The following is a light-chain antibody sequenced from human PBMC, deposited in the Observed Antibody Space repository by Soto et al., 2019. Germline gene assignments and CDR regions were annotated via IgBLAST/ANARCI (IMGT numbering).Light chain of an antibody. CDR2: GVS. Sequence: EIVMTQSPATLSVSPGDRVTLSCRASQSVANNLAWYQQRPGQGPRLLIYGVSARAAGIPARFSGSGSGAEFTLTISSLQSEDFAVYYCQQYNNWPPYTFGQGTKVDIK. J-gene: IGKJ2*01. CDR3: QQYNNWPPYT. CDR1: QSVANN. V-gene: IGKV3-15*01.